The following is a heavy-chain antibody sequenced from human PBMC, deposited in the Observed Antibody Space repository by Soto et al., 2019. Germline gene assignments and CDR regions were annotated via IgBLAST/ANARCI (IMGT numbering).Heavy chain of an antibody. CDR1: GYTFTNYA. J-gene: IGHJ6*02. V-gene: IGHV1-3*01. CDR2: INSGNGNT. D-gene: IGHD3-3*01. CDR3: ASLYYDFWIGYYPRDYYYYGMDV. Sequence: ASVKVSCKASGYTFTNYAMHWVRQAPGQRLEWMGWINSGNGNTKYSQKFQGRVTITSDTSASTAYMELRSLRSDDTAVYYCASLYYDFWIGYYPRDYYYYGMDVWGQGTTVTVSS.